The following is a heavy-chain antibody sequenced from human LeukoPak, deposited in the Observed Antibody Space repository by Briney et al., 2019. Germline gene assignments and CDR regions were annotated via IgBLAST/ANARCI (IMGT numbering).Heavy chain of an antibody. Sequence: GGSLRLSCAASGFFFSDSAMNWVRQAPGKGLEWVSYISSSSSTIYYADSVKGRFTISRDNAKNSLYLQMNSLRAEDTAVYYCAREGDWGPFDYWGQGTLVTVSS. CDR2: ISSSSSTI. V-gene: IGHV3-48*01. CDR3: AREGDWGPFDY. J-gene: IGHJ4*02. CDR1: GFFFSDSA. D-gene: IGHD7-27*01.